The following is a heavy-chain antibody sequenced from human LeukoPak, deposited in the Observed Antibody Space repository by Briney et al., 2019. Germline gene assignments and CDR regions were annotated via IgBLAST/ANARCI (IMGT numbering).Heavy chain of an antibody. J-gene: IGHJ6*03. Sequence: SETLSLTCAVYGGSFSGYYWSWIRQPPGKGLEWIGEINHSGSTNYNPSLKSRVTISVDTSKNQFSLKLSSVTAADTAVYYCARGDYNLYYYMDVWGKGTTVTISS. CDR1: GGSFSGYY. CDR3: ARGDYNLYYYMDV. V-gene: IGHV4-34*01. CDR2: INHSGST.